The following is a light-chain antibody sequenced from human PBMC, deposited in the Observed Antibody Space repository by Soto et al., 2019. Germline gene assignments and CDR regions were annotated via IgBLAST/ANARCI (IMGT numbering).Light chain of an antibody. CDR3: HQYGSSPRT. CDR2: GAS. J-gene: IGKJ1*01. CDR1: QSFNSNY. V-gene: IGKV3-20*01. Sequence: EVVVTQSPGTLSLSPGERATLSCRASQSFNSNYLAWYQQKPGQAPRLLIYGASTRATGIPDRFSGSGSGTDFTLTISRLEPEDFAVYYCHQYGSSPRTFGPGTKVDIK.